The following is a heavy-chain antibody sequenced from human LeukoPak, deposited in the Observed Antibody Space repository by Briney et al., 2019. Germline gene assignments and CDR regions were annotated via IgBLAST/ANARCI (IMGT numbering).Heavy chain of an antibody. CDR1: GFTFSSYG. V-gene: IGHV3-7*03. D-gene: IGHD3-10*01. Sequence: GGSLRLSCAASGFTFSSYGMHWVRQAPGKGLEWVANIKQDGSEKYYVDSVKGRFTISRDNAKNSLYLQMNSLRAEDTAVYYCAKDTRIIVRGYFDLWGQGTLVTVSS. CDR3: AKDTRIIVRGYFDL. CDR2: IKQDGSEK. J-gene: IGHJ4*02.